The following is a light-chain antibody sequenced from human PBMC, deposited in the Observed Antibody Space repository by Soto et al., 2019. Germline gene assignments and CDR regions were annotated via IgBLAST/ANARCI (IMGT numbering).Light chain of an antibody. J-gene: IGKJ5*01. CDR1: QRVSSSY. V-gene: IGKV3-20*01. CDR3: QQYGSLIT. Sequence: EIVLTQSPGTLSLSPGERATLSCRASQRVSSSYLAWYQQKPGQAPRLLIYGASSRATGIPDRFSGSGSGTDFTLTISRLEPEDFAVYYCQQYGSLITFSQETRLEI. CDR2: GAS.